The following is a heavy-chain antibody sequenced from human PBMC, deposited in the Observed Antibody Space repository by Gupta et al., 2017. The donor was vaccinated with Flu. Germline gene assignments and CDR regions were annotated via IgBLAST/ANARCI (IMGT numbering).Heavy chain of an antibody. Sequence: SVSSRSWCSGGSQSPGKGLEWIGEVYHNGDSNYNPSLKSGVTISLDTSKNRFSVDVSSVTAADTAVYFCVNRLAVRNYFDSWGQGTLVTVSS. V-gene: IGHV4-4*01. CDR3: VNRLAVRNYFDS. CDR1: SVSSRSW. D-gene: IGHD3-16*02. CDR2: VYHNGDS. J-gene: IGHJ4*02.